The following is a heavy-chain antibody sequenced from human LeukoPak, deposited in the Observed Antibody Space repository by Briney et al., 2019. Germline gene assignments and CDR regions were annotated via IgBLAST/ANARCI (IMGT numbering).Heavy chain of an antibody. V-gene: IGHV4-59*01. CDR3: ARGLSGYSSGWDAFDI. J-gene: IGHJ3*02. Sequence: SETLSLTCTVSGGSINDYYWSWIRQPPGKGLEWLGYIYYSGSINYNPSLKSRVTISVDTSKSQFSLKLSSMTTADTAVYYCARGLSGYSSGWDAFDIWGQGIMVTVSS. D-gene: IGHD6-19*01. CDR1: GGSINDYY. CDR2: IYYSGSI.